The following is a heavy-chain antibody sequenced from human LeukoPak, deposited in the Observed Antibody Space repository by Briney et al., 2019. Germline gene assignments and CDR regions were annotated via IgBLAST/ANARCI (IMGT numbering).Heavy chain of an antibody. CDR1: GFSLSSYA. CDR2: ISGGGGNT. V-gene: IGHV3-23*01. D-gene: IGHD3-10*01. Sequence: GGSLRLSCSASGFSLSSYAMIWVRQAPGKGLEWVSSISGGGGNTYYADSVKGRFTISRDNSKSTLFLQMSSLRAEDTAVYYCAKTLLYGVGGGYFDYWGQGTLVIVSS. J-gene: IGHJ4*02. CDR3: AKTLLYGVGGGYFDY.